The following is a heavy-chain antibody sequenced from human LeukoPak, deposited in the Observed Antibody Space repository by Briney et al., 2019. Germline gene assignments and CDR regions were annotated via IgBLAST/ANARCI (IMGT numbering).Heavy chain of an antibody. CDR3: AKDSGYYDSSGYYLPGDFDY. CDR1: GFTFNRYG. J-gene: IGHJ4*02. Sequence: GGSLRLSCAASGFTFNRYGMHWVRQAPGKGLEWVAVISFDGKVSYYADSVKGRFTISRDNSKNTLYLQMNSLRAEDTAVYYCAKDSGYYDSSGYYLPGDFDYWGQGTLVTVSS. V-gene: IGHV3-30*18. CDR2: ISFDGKVS. D-gene: IGHD3-22*01.